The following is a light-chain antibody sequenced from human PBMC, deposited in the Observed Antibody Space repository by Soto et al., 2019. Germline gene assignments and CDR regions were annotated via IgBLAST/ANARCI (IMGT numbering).Light chain of an antibody. CDR3: HQRQSWPRT. CDR1: QYINTR. Sequence: EIVLTQSPATLSSFPGDRVTLSCRASQYINTRLAWYQHRPGQAPRLLLYQTSIRAAGIPARFSASGTGTDFTLTISDVQPEDFAVYYCHQRQSWPRTVGQGTKVDSK. J-gene: IGKJ1*01. V-gene: IGKV3-11*01. CDR2: QTS.